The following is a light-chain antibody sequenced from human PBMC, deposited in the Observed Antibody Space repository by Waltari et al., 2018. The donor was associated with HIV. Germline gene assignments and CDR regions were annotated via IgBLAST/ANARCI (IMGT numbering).Light chain of an antibody. CDR3: SSYAGSNWV. J-gene: IGLJ3*02. CDR2: EVS. Sequence: QSALTQPRPASGSPGQSVTIYCTGTSRNDGGYTSVSWYPQHPGKPPKFIIDEVSKRPSGVPNRFSGSNSANTASLTFSVLQAEDEADYYCSSYAGSNWVVGGGTKLTVL. V-gene: IGLV2-8*01. CDR1: SRNDGGYTS.